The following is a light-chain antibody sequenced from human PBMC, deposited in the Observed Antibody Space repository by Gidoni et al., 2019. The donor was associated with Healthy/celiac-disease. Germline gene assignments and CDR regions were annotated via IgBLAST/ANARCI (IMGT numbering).Light chain of an antibody. J-gene: IGKJ4*01. Sequence: EIVLTQSPGTLSLSPGERATLSCRASQSVSSSYLAWYQQKPGQAPRLLIYGASSRATGIPDRFSGSRSGTDFTLTIIRLEPEDFAVYYCQQYGSSPSALTFGGGTKVEIK. CDR2: GAS. V-gene: IGKV3-20*01. CDR1: QSVSSSY. CDR3: QQYGSSPSALT.